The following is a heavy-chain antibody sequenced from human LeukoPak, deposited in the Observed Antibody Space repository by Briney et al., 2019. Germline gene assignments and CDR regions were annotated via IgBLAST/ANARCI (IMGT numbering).Heavy chain of an antibody. CDR2: IYYSGST. J-gene: IGHJ4*02. CDR3: AREEIRSYTFDY. CDR1: GGSISSYY. D-gene: IGHD1-26*01. Sequence: SETLSLTCTVSGGSISSYYWSWIRQPPGKGLEWIGYIYYSGSTNYNPSLKSRVTISVDTSKNQFSLKLSSVTAADTAVYYCAREEIRSYTFDYWGQGTLVTVSS. V-gene: IGHV4-59*01.